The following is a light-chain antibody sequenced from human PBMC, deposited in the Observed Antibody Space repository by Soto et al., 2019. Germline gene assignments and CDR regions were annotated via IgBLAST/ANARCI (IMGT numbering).Light chain of an antibody. CDR2: EVS. CDR1: SSDVGGYNY. Sequence: QSALPQPASVSGSPGQSITISCTGTSSDVGGYNYVSWYQQYPGKAPKLLIYEVSNRPSGVSSRFSGSKSGNTASLTISGLQADDEGDYYCSSFTSTNTGVFGGGTKVTVL. V-gene: IGLV2-14*01. CDR3: SSFTSTNTGV. J-gene: IGLJ3*02.